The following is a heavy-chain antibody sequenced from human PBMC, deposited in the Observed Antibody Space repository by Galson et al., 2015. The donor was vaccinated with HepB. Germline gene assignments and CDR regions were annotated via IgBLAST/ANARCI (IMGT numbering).Heavy chain of an antibody. Sequence: ETLSLTCAVYGESFSGSYWSWIRQPPGKGLEWIAEINHIGRTNYNPSPKSRVTISVDTPKNQFTLKLSSVTAADAAVYYGARGGHTVATMYYWFDPWGQGTLVTVSS. CDR3: ARGGHTVATMYYWFDP. J-gene: IGHJ5*02. V-gene: IGHV4-34*01. CDR2: INHIGRT. D-gene: IGHD5-12*01. CDR1: GESFSGSY.